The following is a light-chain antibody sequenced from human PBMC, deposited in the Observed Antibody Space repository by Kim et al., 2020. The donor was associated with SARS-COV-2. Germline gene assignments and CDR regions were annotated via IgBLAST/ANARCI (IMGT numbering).Light chain of an antibody. CDR2: KVS. CDR3: QQYNDFPWT. J-gene: IGKJ1*01. Sequence: ASVGDRVTITCRASQNVNMWLAWYQQKPGKAPNLLIYKVSYLESGVPSRFSGSGSETEFTLTIDSLQPDDFATYYCQQYNDFPWTFGQGTKVEIK. CDR1: QNVNMW. V-gene: IGKV1-5*03.